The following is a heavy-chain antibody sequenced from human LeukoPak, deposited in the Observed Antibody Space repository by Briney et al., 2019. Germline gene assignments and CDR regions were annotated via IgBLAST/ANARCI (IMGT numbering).Heavy chain of an antibody. Sequence: GGSLRLSCAASGFTFSSYWMHWVRQAPGKGLEWVSVIYSGGGTYYADSVKGRFTISRDDSKNTLYLQMNSLRAEDTAVYYCARESSLVGATGWFDPWGQGTLVTVSS. J-gene: IGHJ5*02. V-gene: IGHV3-66*01. CDR1: GFTFSSYW. CDR3: ARESSLVGATGWFDP. D-gene: IGHD1-26*01. CDR2: IYSGGGT.